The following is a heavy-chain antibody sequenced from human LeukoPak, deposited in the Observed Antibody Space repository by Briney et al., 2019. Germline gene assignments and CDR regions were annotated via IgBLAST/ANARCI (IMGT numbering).Heavy chain of an antibody. V-gene: IGHV4-4*07. CDR2: IYTSGST. D-gene: IGHD2-15*01. Sequence: PSETLSLTRAVSGGSISSYYWSWIRQPAGKGLEWIGRIYTSGSTNYNPSLKSRVAMSVDTSKNQFSLKLSSVTAADTAVYYCARGVVAATKHNWFDPWGQGTLVTVSS. CDR1: GGSISSYY. CDR3: ARGVVAATKHNWFDP. J-gene: IGHJ5*02.